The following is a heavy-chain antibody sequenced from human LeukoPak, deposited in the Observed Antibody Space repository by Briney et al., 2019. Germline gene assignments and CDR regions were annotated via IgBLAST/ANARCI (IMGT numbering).Heavy chain of an antibody. V-gene: IGHV1-2*03. CDR2: INPNSGGT. CDR3: ARGQTQTGEPGRWYFDL. Sequence: GASARVSCKAPGYKFTVLYMHWVPQAPGQGLEWMGWINPNSGGTKYAQKFQGRVTMTRDTSISTADMELTRLRSDDTAVYYCARGQTQTGEPGRWYFDLWGRGTLVTVSS. CDR1: GYKFTVLY. D-gene: IGHD7-27*01. J-gene: IGHJ2*01.